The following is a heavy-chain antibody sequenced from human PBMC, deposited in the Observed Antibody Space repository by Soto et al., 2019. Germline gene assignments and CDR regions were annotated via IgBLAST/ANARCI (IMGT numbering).Heavy chain of an antibody. D-gene: IGHD3-22*01. CDR3: ASFPVKPGRDSSPIFDT. CDR1: DGSISSGDCC. J-gene: IGHJ4*02. V-gene: IGHV4-61*08. Sequence: SETMSLSCTVADGSISSGDCCCIFNHQPPGKGLEWIGYIYFTGSTIYNPSLESRVTMSVDTSKNQFSLRLNSVTAADTAVYYCASFPVKPGRDSSPIFDTWGQGNLVTVSS. CDR2: IYFTGST.